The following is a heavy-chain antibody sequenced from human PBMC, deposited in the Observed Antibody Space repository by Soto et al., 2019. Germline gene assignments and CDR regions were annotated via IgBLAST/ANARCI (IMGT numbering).Heavy chain of an antibody. V-gene: IGHV4-31*03. CDR3: ARATYSYGYYFDY. J-gene: IGHJ4*02. Sequence: SETLSLTCTVSGGSISSGGYYWSWIRQHPGKGLEWIGYIYYSGSTYYNPSLKSRVTISVDTSKNQFSLKLSSVTAADTAVYYCARATYSYGYYFDYWGQGTLVTVSS. D-gene: IGHD5-18*01. CDR2: IYYSGST. CDR1: GGSISSGGYY.